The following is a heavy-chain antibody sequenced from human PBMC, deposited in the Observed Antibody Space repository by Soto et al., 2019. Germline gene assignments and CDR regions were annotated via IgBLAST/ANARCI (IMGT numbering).Heavy chain of an antibody. Sequence: GESLRLSCTASGFTLSSYNMNWVRQAPGKGLEWVSYISGSSDTIYYADSVKGRFTISRDNAKNSLYLQMDSLRDEDTAVYYCARDHGGSTWFVGIYYYFGVDVWGQGTTVTVSS. V-gene: IGHV3-48*02. D-gene: IGHD6-13*01. CDR3: ARDHGGSTWFVGIYYYFGVDV. J-gene: IGHJ6*02. CDR2: ISGSSDTI. CDR1: GFTLSSYN.